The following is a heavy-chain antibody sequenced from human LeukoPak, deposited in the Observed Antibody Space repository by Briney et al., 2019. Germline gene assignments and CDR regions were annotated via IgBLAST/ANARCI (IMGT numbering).Heavy chain of an antibody. J-gene: IGHJ5*02. Sequence: ASVKVSCKASGYTFTGYYMHWVRQAPGQGLEWMGWINPNSGGTSYAQKFQGRVTMTRDTSISTAYMELSRLRSDDTAVYYCARDFCSGGSCHNWFDPWGQGTLVTVSS. CDR3: ARDFCSGGSCHNWFDP. CDR1: GYTFTGYY. D-gene: IGHD2-15*01. CDR2: INPNSGGT. V-gene: IGHV1-2*02.